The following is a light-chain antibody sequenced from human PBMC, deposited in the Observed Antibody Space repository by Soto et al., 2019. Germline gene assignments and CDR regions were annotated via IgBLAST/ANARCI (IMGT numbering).Light chain of an antibody. CDR3: CSYAGSSTWV. CDR1: SSDVGSYNL. Sequence: QSVLTQPASVSGSPGQSITISCTGTSSDVGSYNLVSWYQQHPGKAPKLMICEGSERPSGVSNRFSGSKSGNTASLTISGLQAEDEADYYCCSYAGSSTWVVGGGTKLTVL. V-gene: IGLV2-23*01. CDR2: EGS. J-gene: IGLJ3*02.